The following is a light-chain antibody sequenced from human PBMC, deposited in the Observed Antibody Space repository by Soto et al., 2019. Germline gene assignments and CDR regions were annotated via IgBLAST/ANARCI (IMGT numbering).Light chain of an antibody. CDR2: DVS. J-gene: IGLJ1*01. Sequence: QSALTQPASVSGSPGQSIAISCTGTSSDVGGYNSVSWYQQYPGKAPKLMIHDVSNRPSGVSDRFSGSKSGNTASLTISGLQAEDEADSSCSSWTSSSSYVFGSGTKVTVL. V-gene: IGLV2-14*01. CDR3: SSWTSSSSYV. CDR1: SSDVGGYNS.